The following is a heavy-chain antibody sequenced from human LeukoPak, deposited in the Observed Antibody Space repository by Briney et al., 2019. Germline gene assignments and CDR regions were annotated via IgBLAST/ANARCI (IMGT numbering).Heavy chain of an antibody. Sequence: KTGGSLRLSCAASGFTFSDYYMSWIRQAPGKGLEWVSYISSSGSTIYYADSVKGRFTISRDNAKNSLCLQMNSLRAEDTALYYCAKVGGSGSSTSSFDYWGQGTLVTVSS. V-gene: IGHV3-11*01. CDR1: GFTFSDYY. CDR3: AKVGGSGSSTSSFDY. D-gene: IGHD2-2*01. CDR2: ISSSGSTI. J-gene: IGHJ4*02.